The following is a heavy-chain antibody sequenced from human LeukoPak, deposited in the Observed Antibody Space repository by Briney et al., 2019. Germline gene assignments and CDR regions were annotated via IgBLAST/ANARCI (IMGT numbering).Heavy chain of an antibody. Sequence: SETLSLTCAVYGGSFSGYYWSWIRQPPGKGLEWIGEINHSGSTNYNPSLKSRVTISVDTSKNQFSLKLSSVTAADTAVYYCARDLGIAAAFDIWGQGTMVTVSS. CDR1: GGSFSGYY. CDR2: INHSGST. CDR3: ARDLGIAAAFDI. V-gene: IGHV4-34*01. D-gene: IGHD6-13*01. J-gene: IGHJ3*02.